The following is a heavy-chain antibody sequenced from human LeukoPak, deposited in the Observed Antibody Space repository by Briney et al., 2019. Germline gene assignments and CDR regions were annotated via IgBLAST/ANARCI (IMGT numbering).Heavy chain of an antibody. D-gene: IGHD3-3*01. CDR3: AREAHDVDFWSGPFDY. CDR2: IIPILGIA. CDR1: GGTFSSYA. Sequence: GASVKVSCKASGGTFSSYAMSWVRQAPGQGLEWMGRIIPILGIASYAQKFQGRVTITADKSTSTAYMELSSLRSEDTAVYYCAREAHDVDFWSGPFDYWGQGTLVTVSS. J-gene: IGHJ4*02. V-gene: IGHV1-69*04.